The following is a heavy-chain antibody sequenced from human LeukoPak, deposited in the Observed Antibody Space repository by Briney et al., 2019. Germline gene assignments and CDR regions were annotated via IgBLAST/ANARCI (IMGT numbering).Heavy chain of an antibody. J-gene: IGHJ4*02. CDR2: IYPNSGAT. Sequence: GASVKVSCKASGYTFTGYYMHWVRQAPGQGLEWMGYIYPNSGATKYAQKFQGRGTMTRDTSISTAYMELSGLGSDDTAVYYCGTLLSNGPFDYWGQGSLVTVSS. CDR3: GTLLSNGPFDY. CDR1: GYTFTGYY. V-gene: IGHV1-2*02.